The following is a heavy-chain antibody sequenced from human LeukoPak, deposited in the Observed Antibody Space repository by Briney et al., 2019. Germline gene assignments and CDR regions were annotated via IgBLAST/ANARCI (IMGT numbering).Heavy chain of an antibody. D-gene: IGHD4-11*01. CDR1: GGPISSYY. CDR2: IYYSGST. V-gene: IGHV4-59*01. CDR3: ARATTVTTYYYCGMDI. Sequence: SETLSLTCTVSGGPISSYYWSWIRQPPGKGLEWIGYIYYSGSTNSYPSLKSRVTISVDTSKNQFSLNLSSVTAADTAVYYCARATTVTTYYYCGMDIWGQGTTVTVSS. J-gene: IGHJ6*02.